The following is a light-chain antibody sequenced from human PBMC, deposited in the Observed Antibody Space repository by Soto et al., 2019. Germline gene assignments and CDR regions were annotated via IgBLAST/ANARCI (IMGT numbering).Light chain of an antibody. CDR1: QSISTY. J-gene: IGKJ4*01. V-gene: IGKV1-9*01. Sequence: DIQLTQSPSPLSASVGDRVAITCLASQSISTYLNWYQQKPGKAPKLLIYAASTLQSGVPSRFSGSGSGTDFTLTISSLQPEDFATYYCQQLESYPSTFGGGTKVDIK. CDR2: AAS. CDR3: QQLESYPST.